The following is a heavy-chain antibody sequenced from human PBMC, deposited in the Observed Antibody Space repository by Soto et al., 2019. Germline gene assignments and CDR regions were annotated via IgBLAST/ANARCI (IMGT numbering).Heavy chain of an antibody. V-gene: IGHV1-18*01. CDR3: AKTYYDFWSGQYYFDY. J-gene: IGHJ4*02. Sequence: VPLKRYCKAAGYSFPIYVISWVRKAHRQGLEWMGWISAYNGNTNYAQKLQGRVTMTTDTSTSTAYMELRSLRSDDTAVYYCAKTYYDFWSGQYYFDYWGQGTLVTVSS. CDR1: GYSFPIYV. CDR2: ISAYNGNT. D-gene: IGHD3-3*01.